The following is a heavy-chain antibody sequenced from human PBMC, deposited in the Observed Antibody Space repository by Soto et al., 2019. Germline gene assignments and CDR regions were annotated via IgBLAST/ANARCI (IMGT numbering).Heavy chain of an antibody. CDR3: ARPEYSSSSYGMDV. J-gene: IGHJ6*02. V-gene: IGHV3-48*02. CDR2: ISSRSSTI. D-gene: IGHD6-6*01. CDR1: GFTFSGYS. Sequence: EVQLVESGGGLVQPGGSLRLSCAASGFTFSGYSLNWVRQAPGKGREWVSNISSRSSTIYYAGSVKGRFTISRDNAKNSLYLQMNSLRDEDTAVYYCARPEYSSSSYGMDVWGQGTTVTVSS.